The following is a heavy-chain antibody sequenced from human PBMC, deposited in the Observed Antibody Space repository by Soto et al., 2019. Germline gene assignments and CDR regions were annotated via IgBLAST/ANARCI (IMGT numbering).Heavy chain of an antibody. CDR3: ARSHRGSDEISAPYDAFEI. V-gene: IGHV1-69*01. Sequence: QVQLVQSGAEVKKPGSSVKVSCKASGGTFSSYAISWVRQAPGQGLEWMGGIIPIFGTANYAQKFQGRVTITADESTSTAYMELSSLRSEDTAVYYCARSHRGSDEISAPYDAFEIWGQGTMVTVSS. D-gene: IGHD1-26*01. CDR2: IIPIFGTA. J-gene: IGHJ3*02. CDR1: GGTFSSYA.